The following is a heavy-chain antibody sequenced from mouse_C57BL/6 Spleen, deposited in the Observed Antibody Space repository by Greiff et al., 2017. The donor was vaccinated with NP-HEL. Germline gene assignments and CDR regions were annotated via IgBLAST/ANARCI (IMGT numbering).Heavy chain of an antibody. CDR2: ISGGGGNT. V-gene: IGHV5-9*01. CDR1: GFTFSSYT. Sequence: DVKLVESGGGLVKPGGSLKLSCAASGFTFSSYTMSWVRQTPGKRLEWVATISGGGGNTYYPASVKGRFTISRDNAKNTLYLQMSSLRSEDTALYYCARHNYYGSSYRYFDVWGTGTTVTVSS. D-gene: IGHD1-1*01. J-gene: IGHJ1*03. CDR3: ARHNYYGSSYRYFDV.